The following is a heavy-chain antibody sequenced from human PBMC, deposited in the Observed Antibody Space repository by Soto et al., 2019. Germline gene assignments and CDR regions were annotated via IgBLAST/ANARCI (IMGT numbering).Heavy chain of an antibody. CDR1: GFTFSSYA. CDR2: ISGSGGST. Sequence: GGSLRLSCAASGFTFSSYAMSWVRQAPGKGLEWVSAISGSGGSTYYADSVKGRFTISRDNSKNTLYLQMNSLRAEDTAVYYCAKAQRSIAARYYYYMDVWGKGTTVTVSS. V-gene: IGHV3-23*01. J-gene: IGHJ6*03. CDR3: AKAQRSIAARYYYYMDV. D-gene: IGHD6-6*01.